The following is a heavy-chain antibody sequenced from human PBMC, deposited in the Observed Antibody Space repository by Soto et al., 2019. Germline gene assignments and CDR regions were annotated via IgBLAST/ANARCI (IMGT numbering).Heavy chain of an antibody. J-gene: IGHJ3*01. V-gene: IGHV3-33*01. CDR3: EGRDDPFHV. CDR1: GFTFSNYG. Sequence: QVQLVESGGGVVQPGTSLRLSCVASGFTFSNYGIHWVRQAPGRGLEWVAVIWHDGSQKYLTDSVRGRFTISRDHSKNTVYLHMNSLRVEDTAVYYCEGRDDPFHVWGRGTMVTVSS. CDR2: IWHDGSQK.